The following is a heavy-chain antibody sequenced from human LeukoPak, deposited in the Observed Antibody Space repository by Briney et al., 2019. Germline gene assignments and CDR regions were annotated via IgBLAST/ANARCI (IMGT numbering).Heavy chain of an antibody. D-gene: IGHD1-26*01. Sequence: GGSLRLSCAASGFTFSSYGMHWVRQAPGKGLEWVAVIWYDGSNKYYADSVKGRFTISGDNSKNTLYLQMNSLRAEDTAVYYCARDRVGADLDYWGQGTLVTVSS. CDR2: IWYDGSNK. CDR3: ARDRVGADLDY. CDR1: GFTFSSYG. V-gene: IGHV3-33*01. J-gene: IGHJ4*02.